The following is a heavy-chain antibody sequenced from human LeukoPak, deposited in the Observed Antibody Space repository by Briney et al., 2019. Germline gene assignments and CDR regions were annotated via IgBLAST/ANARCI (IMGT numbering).Heavy chain of an antibody. CDR2: INHSGST. J-gene: IGHJ4*02. CDR1: GGSFSGYY. CDR3: ARGNAMVRGVITSRFFDY. D-gene: IGHD3-10*01. Sequence: SETLSLTCAVYGGSFSGYYWSRIRQPPGKGLEWIGEINHSGSTNYNPSLKSRVTISVDTSKNQFSLKLSSVTAADTAVYYCARGNAMVRGVITSRFFDYWGQGTLVTVSS. V-gene: IGHV4-34*01.